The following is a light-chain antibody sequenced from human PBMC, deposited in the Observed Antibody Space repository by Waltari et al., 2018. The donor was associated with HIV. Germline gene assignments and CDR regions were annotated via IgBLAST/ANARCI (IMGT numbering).Light chain of an antibody. CDR1: SRNLGFLNL. V-gene: IGLV2-14*01. J-gene: IGLJ2*01. CDR3: TSFASDDTVV. CDR2: GVT. Sequence: HSALTPPDSVSLSPAPPPSISCPGTSRNLGFLNLLSWYRQHPGKSPQLIIYGVTSRPSGISSRFSGSKSGNTASLTISGLQVDDEADYYCTSFASDDTVVFGGGTKLTVL.